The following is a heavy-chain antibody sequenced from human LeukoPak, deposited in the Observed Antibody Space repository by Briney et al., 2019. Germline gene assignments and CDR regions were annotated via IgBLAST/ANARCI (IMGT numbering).Heavy chain of an antibody. CDR3: ARGLPAYYGWTRAFDY. V-gene: IGHV4-34*01. CDR1: GGSFSGYY. D-gene: IGHD3-10*01. CDR2: INHSGST. Sequence: SETLSLTCAVYGGSFSGYYWSRIRQPPGKGLEWIGEINHSGSTNYNPSLKSRVTISVDTSKNQFSLKLSSVTAADTAVYYCARGLPAYYGWTRAFDYWGQGTLVTVSS. J-gene: IGHJ4*02.